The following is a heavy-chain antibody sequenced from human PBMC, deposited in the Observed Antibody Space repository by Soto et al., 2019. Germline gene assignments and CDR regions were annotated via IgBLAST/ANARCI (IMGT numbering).Heavy chain of an antibody. Sequence: GGSLRLSCAASGFTLSSYWMHWVRQAPGKGLVWVSRINSDGSSTSYADSVKGRFTISRDNAKNTLYLQMNSLRAEDTAVYYCAREEGYYDSSGYYYGYWGQGTLVTVSS. CDR2: INSDGSST. D-gene: IGHD3-22*01. V-gene: IGHV3-74*01. J-gene: IGHJ4*02. CDR1: GFTLSSYW. CDR3: AREEGYYDSSGYYYGY.